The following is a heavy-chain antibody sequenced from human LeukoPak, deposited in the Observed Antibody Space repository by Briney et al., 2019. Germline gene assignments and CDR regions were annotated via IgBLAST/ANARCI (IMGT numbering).Heavy chain of an antibody. J-gene: IGHJ5*02. D-gene: IGHD6-6*01. CDR1: GFTFSDYY. V-gene: IGHV3-11*04. CDR3: ARTYSSSLVWFDP. Sequence: PGGSLRLSCAASGFTFSDYYMSWIRQAPGKGLEWVSYVSSSGSTIYYADSVKGRFTISRDNAKNSLYLQMNSLRAEDTAVYYCARTYSSSLVWFDPWGQGTLVTVSS. CDR2: VSSSGSTI.